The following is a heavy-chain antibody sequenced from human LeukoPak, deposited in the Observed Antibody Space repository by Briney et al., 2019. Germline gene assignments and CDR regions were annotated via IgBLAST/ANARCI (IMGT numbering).Heavy chain of an antibody. J-gene: IGHJ4*02. Sequence: ASVKVSCRASGYTFTSYDTNWVRQATGQGLEWMGWMNPNSGNTGYAQKFQGRVTITRNTSISTAYMELSSLRSEDTAVYYCARAADGSWYVDYWGQGTLVTVSS. V-gene: IGHV1-8*03. CDR1: GYTFTSYD. CDR2: MNPNSGNT. CDR3: ARAADGSWYVDY. D-gene: IGHD6-13*01.